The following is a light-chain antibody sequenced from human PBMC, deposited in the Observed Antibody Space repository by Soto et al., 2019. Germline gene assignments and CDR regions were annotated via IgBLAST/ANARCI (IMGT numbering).Light chain of an antibody. CDR2: LAS. V-gene: IGKV2-28*01. CDR1: QSLLYVNGYTY. J-gene: IGKJ4*01. CDR3: MQCLQSDALS. Sequence: DIVLTQSPLFLAVTPGEPASISCRSSQSLLYVNGYTYLEWYLQKPGQSPQLLISLASNRASGVPDRFSVSGSVTDFTLKISRVEAEDVGVYYCMQCLQSDALSFGGGTRVEIK.